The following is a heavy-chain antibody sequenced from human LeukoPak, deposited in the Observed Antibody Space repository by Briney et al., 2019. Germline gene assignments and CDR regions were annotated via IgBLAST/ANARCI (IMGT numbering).Heavy chain of an antibody. CDR2: ISAYNGNT. J-gene: IGHJ3*02. D-gene: IGHD3-22*01. CDR1: GYTFTSYG. Sequence: ASVKVSCKASGYTFTSYGISWVRQAPGQGLEWMRWISAYNGNTNYAQKLQGRVTMTTDTSTSTAYMELRSLRSDDTAVYYCARAEGYDSSGYTEDAFDIWGQGTMVTVSS. V-gene: IGHV1-18*01. CDR3: ARAEGYDSSGYTEDAFDI.